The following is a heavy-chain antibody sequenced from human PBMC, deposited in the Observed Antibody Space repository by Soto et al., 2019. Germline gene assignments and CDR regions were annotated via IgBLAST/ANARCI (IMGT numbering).Heavy chain of an antibody. V-gene: IGHV1-69*13. J-gene: IGHJ6*02. CDR2: IIPIFGTA. Sequence: GASVKLSCAACGGRFSSYAISWVRQAPGQGLEWMGGIIPIFGTANYAQKFQGRVTITADESTSTAYMELSSLRSEDTAVYYCARAVVTSPGYYYYYGMDVWGQGTTVTVSS. CDR1: GGRFSSYA. CDR3: ARAVVTSPGYYYYYGMDV. D-gene: IGHD4-4*01.